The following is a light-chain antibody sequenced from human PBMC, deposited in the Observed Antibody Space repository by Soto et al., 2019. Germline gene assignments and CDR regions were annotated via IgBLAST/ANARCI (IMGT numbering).Light chain of an antibody. V-gene: IGKV3-15*01. Sequence: EIVMTQSPATLSVSPGERATLSCRASQSVSRTLAWYQQKPGQAPRLLIYGASTRAADVPARFSGSGSGTEFTLTISSLQSEDSAVYYCQQHKNWPLTFGQGTRLEIK. CDR2: GAS. J-gene: IGKJ5*01. CDR3: QQHKNWPLT. CDR1: QSVSRT.